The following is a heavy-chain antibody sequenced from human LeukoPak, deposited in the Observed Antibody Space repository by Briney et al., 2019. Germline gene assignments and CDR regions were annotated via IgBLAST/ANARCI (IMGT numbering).Heavy chain of an antibody. CDR1: GFTFSSYG. CDR3: ARDTDGQLGD. V-gene: IGHV3-33*01. J-gene: IGHJ4*02. D-gene: IGHD6-6*01. CDR2: IWYDGSNK. Sequence: GGSLRLSCAASGFTFSSYGMHWVRQAPGKGREWVAVIWYDGSNKYYADSVRGRFTISRDNSKNTLYLQMNSLRAEDTAVYYCARDTDGQLGDWGQGTLVTVSS.